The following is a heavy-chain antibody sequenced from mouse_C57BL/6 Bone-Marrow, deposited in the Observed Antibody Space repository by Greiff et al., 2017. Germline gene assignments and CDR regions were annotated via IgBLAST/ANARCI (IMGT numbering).Heavy chain of an antibody. D-gene: IGHD2-1*01. CDR2: IYPGDGDT. CDR3: ASKRLIYYGPAWLAY. V-gene: IGHV1-80*01. J-gene: IGHJ3*01. CDR1: GYAFSSYW. Sequence: VQLQQSGAELVKPGASVKISCKASGYAFSSYWMNWVKQRPGKGLEWIGQIYPGDGDTNYNGKFKGKATLTADKSSSTAYMQLSSLTSEDAAFYFCASKRLIYYGPAWLAYWGQGTLVTVSA.